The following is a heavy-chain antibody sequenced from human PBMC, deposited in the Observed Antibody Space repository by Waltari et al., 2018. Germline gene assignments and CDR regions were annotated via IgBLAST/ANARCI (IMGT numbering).Heavy chain of an antibody. Sequence: QVQLVESGGGVVQPGRSLRLSCAASGFTLSSYAMHWVRQAPGKGLEWVAVISYDGSNKYYADSVKGRFTISRDNSKNTLYLQMNSLRAEDTAVYYCARDQGGTQNWGQGTLVTVSS. V-gene: IGHV3-30-3*01. CDR2: ISYDGSNK. CDR1: GFTLSSYA. D-gene: IGHD2-15*01. CDR3: ARDQGGTQN. J-gene: IGHJ4*02.